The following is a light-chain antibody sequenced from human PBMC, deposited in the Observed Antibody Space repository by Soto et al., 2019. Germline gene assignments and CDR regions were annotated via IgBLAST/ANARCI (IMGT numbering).Light chain of an antibody. V-gene: IGLV2-14*01. J-gene: IGLJ1*01. Sequence: QSALTQPASVSGSPGQSITISCTGTSSDVGRYNHVSWYQHHPGKAPKLIIYEVRNRPSGVSHRFSGSKSGNTASLTISGLQAEDEADYYCSSYTTSSTLGVFGTGTKLTVL. CDR3: SSYTTSSTLGV. CDR1: SSDVGRYNH. CDR2: EVR.